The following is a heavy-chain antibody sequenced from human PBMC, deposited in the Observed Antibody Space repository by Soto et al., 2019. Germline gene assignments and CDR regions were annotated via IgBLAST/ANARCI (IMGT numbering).Heavy chain of an antibody. J-gene: IGHJ3*02. D-gene: IGHD6-13*01. V-gene: IGHV3-13*01. CDR2: IGTAGDT. Sequence: EVQLVESGGGLVQPGGSLRLSCAASGFTFSSYDMHWVRQATGKGLEWVSAIGTAGDTYYPGSVKGRFTISRENAKNSLYLQMNSLRAEDTAVYYCARSSSWYHIDAFDIWGQGTMVTVSS. CDR3: ARSSSWYHIDAFDI. CDR1: GFTFSSYD.